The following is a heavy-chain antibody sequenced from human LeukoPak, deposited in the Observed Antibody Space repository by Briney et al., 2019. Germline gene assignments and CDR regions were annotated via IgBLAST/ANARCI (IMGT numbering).Heavy chain of an antibody. J-gene: IGHJ4*02. V-gene: IGHV3-21*04. D-gene: IGHD5-12*01. Sequence: GGSLRLSCAASGFTFSSYSMNWVRQAPGKGLEWVSSISSSSSYIYYADSVKGRFTISRDNSKNTLSLQMNSLRAEDTAVYYCVKEVVATIPPLWGQGTLVTVSS. CDR3: VKEVVATIPPL. CDR2: ISSSSSYI. CDR1: GFTFSSYS.